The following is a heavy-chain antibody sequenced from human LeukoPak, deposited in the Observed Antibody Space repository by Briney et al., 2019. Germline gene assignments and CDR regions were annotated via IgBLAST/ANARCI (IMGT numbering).Heavy chain of an antibody. D-gene: IGHD5-12*01. Sequence: SETLSLTCTVSGGSISSSSYYWGWIRQPPGKGLEWIGSIYYSGSTYYNPSLKSRVTISVDTSKNQFSLKLSSVTAADTAVYYCASRRGYSGYDGIQWGQGTLVTVSS. J-gene: IGHJ4*02. CDR2: IYYSGST. CDR1: GGSISSSSYY. CDR3: ASRRGYSGYDGIQ. V-gene: IGHV4-39*01.